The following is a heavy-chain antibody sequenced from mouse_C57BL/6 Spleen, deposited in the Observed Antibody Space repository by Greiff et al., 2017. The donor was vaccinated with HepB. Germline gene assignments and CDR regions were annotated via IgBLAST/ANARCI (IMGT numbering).Heavy chain of an antibody. Sequence: EVQLVESGGGLVKPGGSLKLSCAASGFTFSDYGMHWVRQAPEKGLEWVAYISSGSSTIYYADTVKGRFTISRDNAKSTLFLKMTSLRSEDTAMYYCARGSDYYGSSDGAYWGQGTLVTVSA. J-gene: IGHJ3*01. V-gene: IGHV5-17*01. CDR1: GFTFSDYG. CDR3: ARGSDYYGSSDGAY. CDR2: ISSGSSTI. D-gene: IGHD1-1*01.